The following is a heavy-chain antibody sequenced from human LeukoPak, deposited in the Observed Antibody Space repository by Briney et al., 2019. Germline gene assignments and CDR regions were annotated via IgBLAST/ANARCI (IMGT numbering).Heavy chain of an antibody. J-gene: IGHJ4*02. CDR3: TIAYYDSSGYVF. CDR2: MNPNSGNT. Sequence: GASVKVSCKASGYPFTSYDINWVRQATGQGLEWMGLMNPNSGNTGYAQKFQGRVSMTRNTSISTAYMELSSLRSEDTAMYYCTIAYYDSSGYVFWGQGTLVIVSS. V-gene: IGHV1-8*01. D-gene: IGHD3-22*01. CDR1: GYPFTSYD.